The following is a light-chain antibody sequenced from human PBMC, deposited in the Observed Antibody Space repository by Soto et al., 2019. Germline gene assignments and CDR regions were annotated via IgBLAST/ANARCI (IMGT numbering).Light chain of an antibody. J-gene: IGKJ4*01. V-gene: IGKV1-39*01. CDR2: AAS. CDR1: QSISSY. Sequence: DIPMTQSPSSLSASVGVRVTITCRASQSISSYLNWYQQKPGKAPKLLIYAASSLQSGVPSRFSGSGSGTDFTLTISSLQPEDFATYYCQQSYSTPPLTFGGGTKVEIK. CDR3: QQSYSTPPLT.